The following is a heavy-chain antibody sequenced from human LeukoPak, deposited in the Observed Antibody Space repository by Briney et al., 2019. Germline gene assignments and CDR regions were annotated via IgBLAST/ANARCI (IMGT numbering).Heavy chain of an antibody. V-gene: IGHV4-61*02. CDR2: IYTSGST. CDR3: ARWEVITFGGVIDDAFDI. J-gene: IGHJ3*02. D-gene: IGHD3-16*01. Sequence: SETLSLTCTVSGGSISSGSYYWSWIRQPAGKGLEWIGRIYTSGSTNYNPSLKSRVTISVDTSKNQFSLKLSSVTAADSAVYYCARWEVITFGGVIDDAFDIWGQGTMVTVSS. CDR1: GGSISSGSYY.